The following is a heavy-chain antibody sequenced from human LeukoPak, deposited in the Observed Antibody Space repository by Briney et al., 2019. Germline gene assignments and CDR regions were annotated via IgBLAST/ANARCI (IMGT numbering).Heavy chain of an antibody. V-gene: IGHV4-34*01. CDR1: GGSFSGYY. CDR3: ARRRAKKNVGVDP. D-gene: IGHD3-16*01. Sequence: SSETRSLTCAVYGGSFSGYYWSWIRQPPGKGLEWIGEINHSGSTNYNPSLKSRVTISVDTSKNQFSLKLSSVTAADTAVYYCARRRAKKNVGVDPWGQGTLVTVSS. J-gene: IGHJ5*02. CDR2: INHSGST.